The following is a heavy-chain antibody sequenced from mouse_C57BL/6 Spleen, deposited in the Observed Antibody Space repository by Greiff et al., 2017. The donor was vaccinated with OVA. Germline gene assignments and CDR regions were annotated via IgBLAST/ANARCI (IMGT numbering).Heavy chain of an antibody. V-gene: IGHV1-52*01. CDR2: IDPSDSET. CDR1: GYTFTSYW. CDR3: ARYSNYVDYAMDY. J-gene: IGHJ4*01. D-gene: IGHD2-5*01. Sequence: VQLQQPGAELVRPGSSVQLSCKASGYTFTSYWMHWVKQRPIQGLEWIGNIDPSDSETHYNQKFKDKATLTVDKSSSTAYMQLSSLTSEDSAVYYCARYSNYVDYAMDYWGQGTSVTVSS.